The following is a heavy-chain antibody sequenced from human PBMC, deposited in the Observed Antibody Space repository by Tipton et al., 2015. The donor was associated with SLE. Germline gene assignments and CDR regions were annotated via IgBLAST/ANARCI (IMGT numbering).Heavy chain of an antibody. Sequence: TLSLTCTVSGGSISSSSYYWGWIRQPPGKGLEWIGSIYYSGSTYYNPSLKSRVTISVDTSKNQFSLKLSSVTAADTAVYYCARGRGSGWFFDYWGQGTLVTVSS. CDR2: IYYSGST. CDR1: GGSISSSSYY. D-gene: IGHD6-19*01. V-gene: IGHV4-39*07. CDR3: ARGRGSGWFFDY. J-gene: IGHJ4*02.